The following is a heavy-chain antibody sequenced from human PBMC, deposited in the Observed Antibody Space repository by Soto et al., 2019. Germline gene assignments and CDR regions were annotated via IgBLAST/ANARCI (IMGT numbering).Heavy chain of an antibody. CDR3: AKAFDYRNRIVGWLDP. J-gene: IGHJ5*02. V-gene: IGHV3-30*18. CDR2: ISYDGSDK. D-gene: IGHD4-4*01. CDR1: GFTFSSYG. Sequence: QVQLVESGGGVVQPGRSLRLSCAASGFTFSSYGMHWVRQAPGKGLEWVALISYDGSDKYYADSVKGRFTISRDNSKNTLSLQMNSLRGEDTAVHYCAKAFDYRNRIVGWLDPWGQGTLVTVS.